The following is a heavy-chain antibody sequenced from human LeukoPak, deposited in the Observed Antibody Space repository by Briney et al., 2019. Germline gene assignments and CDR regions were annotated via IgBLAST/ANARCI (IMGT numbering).Heavy chain of an antibody. D-gene: IGHD2-21*02. CDR1: GDSVTSGGYF. J-gene: IGHJ3*02. V-gene: IGHV4-31*11. CDR2: ISNSGTT. CDR3: ARDVVVTSSPDAFDI. Sequence: PSETLSLTRAVSGDSVTSGGYFWTWIRPHPGKGLEWIGSISNSGTTSYNPSLKSRVSISLDTSNNHFSLRLGSVTAADTAVYFCARDVVVTSSPDAFDIWGQGTMVTVSS.